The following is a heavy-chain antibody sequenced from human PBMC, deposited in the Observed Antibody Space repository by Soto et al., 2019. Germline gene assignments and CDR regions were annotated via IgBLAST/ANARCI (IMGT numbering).Heavy chain of an antibody. V-gene: IGHV1-18*01. CDR3: ARMADIVVVVAAPPFADY. CDR2: ISAYNGNT. J-gene: IGHJ4*02. D-gene: IGHD2-15*01. CDR1: GYTFTSYG. Sequence: ASVKVSCKASGYTFTSYGISWVRQAPGQGLEWMGWISAYNGNTNYAQKLQGRVTMTTDTSTSTAYMELRSLRSDDTAVYYCARMADIVVVVAAPPFADYWGQGTLVTVSS.